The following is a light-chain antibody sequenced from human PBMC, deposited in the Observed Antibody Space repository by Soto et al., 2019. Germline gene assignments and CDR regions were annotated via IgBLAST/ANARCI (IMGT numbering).Light chain of an antibody. CDR2: EVS. Sequence: QSVLTQPASVSGSPGQSITISCTGTSSDVGSYNLVSWYQQHPGKAPKLMIYEVSKRPSGVSNRFSGSKSGNTASLTISGLQAEHEADYYCCSYAGSSTLGVFGGGTKVTVL. CDR1: SSDVGSYNL. CDR3: CSYAGSSTLGV. J-gene: IGLJ3*02. V-gene: IGLV2-23*02.